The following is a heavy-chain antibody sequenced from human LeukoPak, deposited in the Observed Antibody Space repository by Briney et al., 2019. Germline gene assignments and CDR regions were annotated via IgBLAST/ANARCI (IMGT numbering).Heavy chain of an antibody. Sequence: ASVTVSCKASGYGFSDVYFNWVRQAPGQGLEWMGWINPHSGATNYAQRFQGRVSMDASIDTAYMELSRLTSDDTAVYYCATSSSVTHTRDHWGQGTLVTVS. D-gene: IGHD5/OR15-5a*01. CDR2: INPHSGAT. CDR1: GYGFSDVY. J-gene: IGHJ5*02. CDR3: ATSSSVTHTRDH. V-gene: IGHV1-2*02.